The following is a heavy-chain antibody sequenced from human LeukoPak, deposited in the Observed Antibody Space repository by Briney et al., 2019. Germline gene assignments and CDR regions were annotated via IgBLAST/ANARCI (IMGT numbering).Heavy chain of an antibody. Sequence: PGGCLRLSCAASGFIFSSYAMHWVRQAPGKGLEWVAFISYDGSNKHYAEPVQGRFTISRDNSKNTLYLQMNSLRPEDTAVYYCARARFGYNRGPFDYWGQGILLSASS. J-gene: IGHJ4*02. CDR1: GFIFSSYA. V-gene: IGHV3-30-3*01. D-gene: IGHD5-24*01. CDR2: ISYDGSNK. CDR3: ARARFGYNRGPFDY.